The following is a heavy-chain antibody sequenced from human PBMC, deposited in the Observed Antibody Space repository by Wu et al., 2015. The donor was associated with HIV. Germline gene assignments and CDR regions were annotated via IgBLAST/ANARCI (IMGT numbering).Heavy chain of an antibody. D-gene: IGHD6-13*01. CDR3: LCPECGRQLVNYLVDP. Sequence: QVQLQESGPGLVKPSQTLSLTCTVSGGSISSGDYYWSWIRQPPGKGLEWIGYIHHSGNPYYHPSLKSRLAISVDNVQENHFSLIGTXWDAAETRPSKLLCPECGRQLVNYLVDPWGQESWSPSPQ. CDR1: GGSISSGDYY. CDR2: IHHSGNP. J-gene: IGHJ5*02. V-gene: IGHV4-30-4*08.